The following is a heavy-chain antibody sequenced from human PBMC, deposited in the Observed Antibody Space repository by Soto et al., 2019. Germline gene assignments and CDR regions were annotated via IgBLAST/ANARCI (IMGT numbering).Heavy chain of an antibody. Sequence: EVQLVESGGGLVQPGGSLRLSCAASGFTFSSYEMNWVRQAPGKGLEWVSYISSSGSTIYYADSVKGRFTISRDNAQNSLYLQMNSLSAEDTAVYYCARANRGYYDSSGYYFDYWGQGTLVTVSS. J-gene: IGHJ4*02. CDR3: ARANRGYYDSSGYYFDY. V-gene: IGHV3-48*03. CDR2: ISSSGSTI. D-gene: IGHD3-22*01. CDR1: GFTFSSYE.